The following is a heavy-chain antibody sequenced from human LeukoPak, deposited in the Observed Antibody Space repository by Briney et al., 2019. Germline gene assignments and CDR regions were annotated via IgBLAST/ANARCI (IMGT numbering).Heavy chain of an antibody. V-gene: IGHV1-8*01. CDR1: GYTFTSYD. Sequence: ASVKVSCKASGYTFTSYDINWVRQATGQGLEWLGWMSASSGNTGYAQKFQGRVSMPRATSISTAYLELSSLTFEDTAVYYCVRTPPKGDIDYWGQGTLVTVSS. J-gene: IGHJ4*02. CDR3: VRTPPKGDIDY. CDR2: MSASSGNT. D-gene: IGHD2-21*02.